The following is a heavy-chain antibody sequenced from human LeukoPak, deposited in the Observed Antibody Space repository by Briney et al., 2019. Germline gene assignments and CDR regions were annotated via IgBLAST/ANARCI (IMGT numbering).Heavy chain of an antibody. V-gene: IGHV3-30*02. CDR1: GFTFSSYG. D-gene: IGHD3-22*01. CDR2: IHHDGSNK. CDR3: ARDHYYDSSGYLDY. Sequence: PGGSLRLSCAASGFTFSSYGMHWVRQAPGKGLDWVAFIHHDGSNKYYADSVRGRFTISRDNSKDTLYLQMNSLRAEDTAVYYCARDHYYDSSGYLDYWGQGTLVTVSS. J-gene: IGHJ4*02.